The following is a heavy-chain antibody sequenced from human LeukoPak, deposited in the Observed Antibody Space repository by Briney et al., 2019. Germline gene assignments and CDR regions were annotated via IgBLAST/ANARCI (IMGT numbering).Heavy chain of an antibody. CDR2: ISGSGGST. V-gene: IGHV3-23*01. J-gene: IGHJ4*02. D-gene: IGHD3-22*01. CDR3: AKGEGGYYDSSGYYPIDY. CDR1: GFTFSSYA. Sequence: PGGSLRLSCAASGFTFSSYAMSWVRQAPGKGLEWVSAISGSGGSTYYADSVKGRFTISRDNSKNTLYLQMNSLRAEDTAVYYCAKGEGGYYDSSGYYPIDYWGQGTLVTVSS.